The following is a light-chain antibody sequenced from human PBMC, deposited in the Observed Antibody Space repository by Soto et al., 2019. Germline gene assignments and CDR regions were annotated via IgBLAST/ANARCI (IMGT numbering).Light chain of an antibody. CDR3: SSYTSSSTFYV. V-gene: IGLV2-14*01. CDR1: SSDVGGYNY. CDR2: EVS. Sequence: SALAQPASVSGSPGQPITISCTGTSSDVGGYNYVSWYQQHPGKAPKLMIYEVSNRPSGVSNRFSGSKSGNTASLTISGLQAEDEADYYCSSYTSSSTFYVFGTGTKVTVL. J-gene: IGLJ1*01.